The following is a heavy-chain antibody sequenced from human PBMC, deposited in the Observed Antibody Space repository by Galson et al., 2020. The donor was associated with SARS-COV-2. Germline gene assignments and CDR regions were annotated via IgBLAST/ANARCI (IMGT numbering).Heavy chain of an antibody. D-gene: IGHD3-10*01. CDR3: ARQGAYGSGSYRVGYYYYGMDV. V-gene: IGHV3-23*01. CDR2: ISGSGDST. CDR1: GFTFSSYA. Sequence: GGSLRLSCAASGFTFSSYAMRWVRQAPGKGLEWVSGISGSGDSTYYADSVKGRFTISRDNSKNTLYLQMNSLRAEDTAVYYCARQGAYGSGSYRVGYYYYGMDVWGQGTTVTVSS. J-gene: IGHJ6*02.